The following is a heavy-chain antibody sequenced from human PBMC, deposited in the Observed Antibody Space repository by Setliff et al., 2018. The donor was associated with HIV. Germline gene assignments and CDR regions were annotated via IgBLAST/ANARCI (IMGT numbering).Heavy chain of an antibody. CDR2: IYYTWST. D-gene: IGHD3-10*01. CDR1: GGSISNYY. Sequence: SETLSLICTVSGGSISNYYWNWIRQPPVKGLEWIGYIYYTWSTNYDPSLKSRVTISLDTSKDQFSLKLSSVTAAETAIYYSARGDNYYYTSGTFHNGLNCFDFWGQGTMVTVSS. CDR3: ARGDNYYYTSGTFHNGLNCFDF. J-gene: IGHJ3*01. V-gene: IGHV4-59*01.